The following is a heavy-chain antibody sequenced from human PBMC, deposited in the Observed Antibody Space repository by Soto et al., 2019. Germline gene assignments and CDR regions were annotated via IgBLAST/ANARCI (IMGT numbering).Heavy chain of an antibody. J-gene: IGHJ5*02. V-gene: IGHV1-58*02. CDR2: IVVGSGNT. CDR1: GFTFTSCA. D-gene: IGHD3-10*01. Sequence: SVKVSCKASGFTFTSCAMQWVRQARGQRLEWIGWIVVGSGNTNYAQKFQERVTITRDTSTSTAYMELRSLRSDDTAVYYCARGVGSGSYYNQYNWFDPWGQGTLVTVS. CDR3: ARGVGSGSYYNQYNWFDP.